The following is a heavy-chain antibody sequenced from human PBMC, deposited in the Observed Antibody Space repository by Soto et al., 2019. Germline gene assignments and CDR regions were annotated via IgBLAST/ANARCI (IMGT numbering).Heavy chain of an antibody. CDR3: ARVVRSITSDWFDP. D-gene: IGHD3-10*01. J-gene: IGHJ5*02. CDR2: IYHSGST. CDR1: GYSISSGYY. V-gene: IGHV4-38-2*01. Sequence: SETLSLTCAVSGYSISSGYYWGWIRQPPGKGLEWIGSIYHSGSTYYNPSLKSRVTISVDTSKNQFSLKLSSVTAADTAVYYCARVVRSITSDWFDPWGQGTLVTVSS.